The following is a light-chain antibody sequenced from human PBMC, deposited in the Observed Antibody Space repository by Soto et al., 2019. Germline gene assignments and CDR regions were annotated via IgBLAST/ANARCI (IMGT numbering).Light chain of an antibody. CDR2: DVS. V-gene: IGLV2-11*01. CDR1: SSDVGGYNY. CDR3: CSYAGSYTYV. Sequence: LTQPRSVSGSPGQSVTISCTGTSSDVGGYNYVSWYQQHPGKAPKLMIYDVSKRPSGVPDRFSGSKSGNTASLTISGLQAEDEADHYCCSYAGSYTYVFGTGTKVTVL. J-gene: IGLJ1*01.